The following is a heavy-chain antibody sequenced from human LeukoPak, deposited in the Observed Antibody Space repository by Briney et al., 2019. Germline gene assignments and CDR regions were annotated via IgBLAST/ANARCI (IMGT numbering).Heavy chain of an antibody. D-gene: IGHD5-12*01. CDR2: IDSDGNYA. V-gene: IGHV3-74*01. J-gene: IGHJ4*02. CDR1: GFTFSGSA. Sequence: GGSLRLSCAASGFTFSGSAMHWVRQASGKGLEWVSRIDSDGNYASYADSVKGRFTISRDNAKNTLYLRMNSLRAEDTAIYYCARDSAYAYWGQGTLVTVSS. CDR3: ARDSAYAY.